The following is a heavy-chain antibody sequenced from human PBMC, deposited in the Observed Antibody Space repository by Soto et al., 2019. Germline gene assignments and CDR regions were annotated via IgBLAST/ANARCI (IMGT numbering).Heavy chain of an antibody. CDR3: AAGPHTQYSGSYSFGAFDI. D-gene: IGHD1-26*01. J-gene: IGHJ3*02. CDR2: INPNSGGT. Sequence: ASVKVSCKASGYTFTGYYMHWVRQAPGQGLEWMGWINPNSGGTNYAQKFQGWVTMTRDTSISTAYMELSRLRSDDTAVYYCAAGPHTQYSGSYSFGAFDIWGQGTMVTVSS. V-gene: IGHV1-2*04. CDR1: GYTFTGYY.